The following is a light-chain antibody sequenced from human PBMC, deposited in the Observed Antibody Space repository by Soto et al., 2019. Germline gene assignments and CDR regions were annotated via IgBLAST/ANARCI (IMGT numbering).Light chain of an antibody. V-gene: IGKV3-20*01. Sequence: EIVLTQSPGTLSLSPGESGTLSCMASQEIRSSNLAWYQHKPGQAPRLLIYDTSTRATGVPDRFSGRGSGTDFTLSINRLEPEDFAVYYCLQYGRSPISTFGPGTKVEIK. CDR2: DTS. J-gene: IGKJ3*01. CDR1: QEIRSSN. CDR3: LQYGRSPIST.